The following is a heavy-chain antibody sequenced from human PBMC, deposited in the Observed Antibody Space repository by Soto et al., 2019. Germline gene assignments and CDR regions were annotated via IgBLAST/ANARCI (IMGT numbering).Heavy chain of an antibody. CDR3: ARDAPGAAPY. CDR1: GGPIINGDSC. CDR2: INYRGTT. J-gene: IGHJ4*02. V-gene: IGHV4-31*03. D-gene: IGHD6-13*01. Sequence: PSETLSLTCTVSGGPIINGDSCLNWIRQHPEKGLEWMGYINYRGTTNYNPALKSRILISIDTSKNQFSLRLTSVTAADTAVYYCARDAPGAAPYWGQGTLVTVSS.